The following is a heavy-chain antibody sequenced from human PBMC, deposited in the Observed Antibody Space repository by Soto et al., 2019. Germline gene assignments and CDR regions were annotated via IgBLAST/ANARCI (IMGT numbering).Heavy chain of an antibody. Sequence: QVPLVQSGAEVKKPGASVKVSCKASGYTFTNYIITCVRQAPGQGHEWMGWIIGYNGNTNYAQNFQGRVNKTANTSPRSASMNLSSLRCDDTPGYYYARQAAYSTSFDAFDIWGQGTMVPVSS. J-gene: IGHJ3*02. CDR2: IIGYNGNT. V-gene: IGHV1-18*01. CDR3: ARQAAYSTSFDAFDI. D-gene: IGHD6-6*01. CDR1: GYTFTNYI.